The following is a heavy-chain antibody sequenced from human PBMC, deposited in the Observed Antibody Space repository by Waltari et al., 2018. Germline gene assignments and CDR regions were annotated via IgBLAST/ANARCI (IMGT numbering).Heavy chain of an antibody. CDR2: IIPFFDSP. J-gene: IGHJ4*02. CDR3: ARIPYYYDKAPLDS. V-gene: IGHV1-69*18. D-gene: IGHD3-22*01. Sequence: QVQLVQSGAEVKKPGSSVKVSCKASGGTFSSCGISWVRQAPGQRLEWMGKIIPFFDSPDYAEKFQGRVTITADESTTTTYLELSSLRSEDTAVYYCARIPYYYDKAPLDSWGQGTQVTVSP. CDR1: GGTFSSCG.